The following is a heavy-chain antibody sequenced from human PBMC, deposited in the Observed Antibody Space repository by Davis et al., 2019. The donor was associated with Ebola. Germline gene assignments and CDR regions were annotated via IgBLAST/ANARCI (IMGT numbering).Heavy chain of an antibody. CDR2: IYYSGST. V-gene: IGHV4-59*01. CDR1: GGSISSYY. CDR3: ARGITMVQGVTDFDY. J-gene: IGHJ4*02. D-gene: IGHD3-10*01. Sequence: SETLSLTCTVSGGSISSYYWSWIRQPPGKGLEWIGYIYYSGSTNYNPSLKSRVTISVDTSKNQFSLKLSSVTAADTAVYYCARGITMVQGVTDFDYWGQGTLVTVSS.